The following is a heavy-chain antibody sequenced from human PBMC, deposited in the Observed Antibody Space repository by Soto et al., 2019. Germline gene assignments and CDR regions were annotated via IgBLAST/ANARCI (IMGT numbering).Heavy chain of an antibody. V-gene: IGHV3-23*01. J-gene: IGHJ6*02. CDR3: ARGDRGGSGSPASYYYSGLDV. Sequence: GGSLRLSCAASGFTLSSYAMSWVRQAPGKGLEWVSSVSAGGDMTYYSDSVKGRFTISRDNSNNALFLQMNSLRAEDTALYYCARGDRGGSGSPASYYYSGLDVWGQGTTVTVSS. CDR1: GFTLSSYA. CDR2: VSAGGDMT. D-gene: IGHD3-10*01.